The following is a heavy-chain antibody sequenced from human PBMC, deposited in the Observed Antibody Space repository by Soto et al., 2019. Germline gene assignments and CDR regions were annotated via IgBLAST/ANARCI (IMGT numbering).Heavy chain of an antibody. CDR2: IITIFGTA. Sequence: QVQLVQSGAEVKTPGSSVKVSCKASGGTFSSYAISWVRQAPGQGLEWMGGIITIFGTANYAQKFQGRVRITADESTSTAYMELSSLRSEDTAVYYCARVGSDSSGYYRYFDYWGQGTLVTVSS. V-gene: IGHV1-69*01. D-gene: IGHD3-22*01. CDR1: GGTFSSYA. J-gene: IGHJ4*02. CDR3: ARVGSDSSGYYRYFDY.